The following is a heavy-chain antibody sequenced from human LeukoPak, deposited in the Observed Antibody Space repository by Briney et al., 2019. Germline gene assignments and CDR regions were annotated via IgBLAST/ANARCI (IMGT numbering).Heavy chain of an antibody. CDR1: GFTFSSYG. Sequence: PGGSLRLSCAASGFTFSSYGMYWVRQAPGKGLEWVAVISYDGSNKYYADSVKGRFTISRDNSKNTLYLQMNSLRAEDTAVYYCAKDRSSSTSCSNYWGQGTLVTVSS. V-gene: IGHV3-30*18. CDR2: ISYDGSNK. D-gene: IGHD2-2*01. J-gene: IGHJ4*02. CDR3: AKDRSSSTSCSNY.